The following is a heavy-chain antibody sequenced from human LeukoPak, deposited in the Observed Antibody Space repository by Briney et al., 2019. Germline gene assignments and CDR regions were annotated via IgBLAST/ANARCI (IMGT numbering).Heavy chain of an antibody. Sequence: ASVKLSCKASGYTFTDYYIHWVRQAPGQGLEWMGWINPNSGGTNYAQKFQGRVTMTRDTSIGTASMEFSSLTSDDTAVYYCARQSGTYWGLDYWGQGTLVTISS. J-gene: IGHJ4*02. CDR1: GYTFTDYY. CDR2: INPNSGGT. D-gene: IGHD1-26*01. CDR3: ARQSGTYWGLDY. V-gene: IGHV1-2*02.